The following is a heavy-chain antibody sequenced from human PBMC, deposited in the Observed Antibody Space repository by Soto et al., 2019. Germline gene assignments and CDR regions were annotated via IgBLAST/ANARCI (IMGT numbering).Heavy chain of an antibody. CDR2: ISYDGSNK. Sequence: GGSLRLSCVASGFTFSSYGMHWVRQAPGKGLEWVAIISYDGSNKFYADSVKGRFTVSRDNSKNTLFLQLDSLSAEDTAVYYCAKEVIGPSLSYFDSWGQGTLVTVSS. D-gene: IGHD2-21*01. J-gene: IGHJ4*02. V-gene: IGHV3-30*18. CDR1: GFTFSSYG. CDR3: AKEVIGPSLSYFDS.